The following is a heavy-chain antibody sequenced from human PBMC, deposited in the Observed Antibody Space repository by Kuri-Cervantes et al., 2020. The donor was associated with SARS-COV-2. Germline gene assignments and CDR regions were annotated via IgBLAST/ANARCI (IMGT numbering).Heavy chain of an antibody. CDR1: GFPFDDYA. J-gene: IGHJ4*02. CDR3: ARGWGSSWPYYFDY. Sequence: GGSLRLSCVASGFPFDDYAMHWVRQTPGKGLEWVSGISWNSGSIGYADSVKGRFTISRDNSKNTLYLQMNSLRAEDTAVYYCARGWGSSWPYYFDYWGQGTLVTVSS. D-gene: IGHD6-13*01. CDR2: ISWNSGSI. V-gene: IGHV3-9*01.